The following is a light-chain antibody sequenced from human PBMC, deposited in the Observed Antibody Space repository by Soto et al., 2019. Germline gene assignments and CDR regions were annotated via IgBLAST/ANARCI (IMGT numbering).Light chain of an antibody. V-gene: IGKV3-11*01. CDR2: DTS. CDR3: QQRSNLPLT. CDR1: QSVSNH. Sequence: EIVLAQSPATLSLSPGERATLSCRASQSVSNHLAWYQQRPGQAPRLLIYDTSNRATGIPARFSGTGSGTDFTLTISSLESEDFAVYYCQQRSNLPLTFGGGTKVEI. J-gene: IGKJ4*01.